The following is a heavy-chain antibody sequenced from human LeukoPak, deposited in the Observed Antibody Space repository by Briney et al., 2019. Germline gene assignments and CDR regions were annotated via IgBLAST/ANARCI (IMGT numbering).Heavy chain of an antibody. D-gene: IGHD6-6*01. CDR3: ARMGFYGSSTYDY. CDR1: GGSFSGYY. J-gene: IGHJ4*02. V-gene: IGHV4-34*01. CDR2: INHSGST. Sequence: SETLSLTCAVYGGSFSGYYWSWIRQPPGKGLEWIGEINHSGSTNYSPSLKSRVTISVDTSKNQFSLKLSSVTAADTAVYYCARMGFYGSSTYDYWGQGTLVTVSS.